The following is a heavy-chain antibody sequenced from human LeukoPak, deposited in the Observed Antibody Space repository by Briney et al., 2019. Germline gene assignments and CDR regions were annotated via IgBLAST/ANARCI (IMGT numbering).Heavy chain of an antibody. CDR2: TYYRSKW. CDR3: SLARSEYHYGMDV. Sequence: SQTLPLTCAISGDSVSSISVAWNWIRQSPSRGLEWLGRTYYRSKWYAVSVKSRINISPDTSKNQFSLQLTSVTPEDTAVYYCSLARSEYHYGMDVWGQGTTVTVSS. J-gene: IGHJ6*02. V-gene: IGHV6-1*01. CDR1: GDSVSSISVA.